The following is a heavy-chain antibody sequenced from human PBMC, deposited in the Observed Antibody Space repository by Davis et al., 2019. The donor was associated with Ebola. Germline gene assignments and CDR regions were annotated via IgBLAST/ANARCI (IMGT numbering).Heavy chain of an antibody. V-gene: IGHV1-46*01. CDR3: ARETAVAGWGFDY. D-gene: IGHD6-19*01. Sequence: AASVKVSCKASGYTFTSYYMHWVRQAPGQGLEWMGGIIPIFGTANYAQKFQGRVTMTRDTSTSTVYMELSSLRSEDTAVYYCARETAVAGWGFDYWGQGTLVTVSS. CDR1: GYTFTSYY. CDR2: IIPIFGTA. J-gene: IGHJ4*02.